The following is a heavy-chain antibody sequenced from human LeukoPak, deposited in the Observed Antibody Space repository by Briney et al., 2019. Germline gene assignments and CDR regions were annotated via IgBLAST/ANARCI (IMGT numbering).Heavy chain of an antibody. CDR3: ARAVRYFDCLLGPPDY. J-gene: IGHJ4*02. CDR2: ISNTGSYI. CDR1: GFTFSGYV. Sequence: GRSLRLSCAASGFTFSGYVMHWVRQAPGKGLEWVSSISNTGSYISYAEFVKGRFSISRDNAKNSLYLQMNSLRAEDMAVYYCARAVRYFDCLLGPPDYWGQGTLVTVSS. D-gene: IGHD3-9*01. V-gene: IGHV3-21*01.